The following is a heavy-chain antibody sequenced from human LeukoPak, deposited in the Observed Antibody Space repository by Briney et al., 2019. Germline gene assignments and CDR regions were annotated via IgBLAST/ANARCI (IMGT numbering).Heavy chain of an antibody. J-gene: IGHJ3*02. V-gene: IGHV4-39*01. Sequence: GSLRLSCAASGFTLSDYYMSWIRQPPGKGLECIASIHYTGRAYYNPSLKSRVTISADTSKNHFSLKLSSVTAADTAVYYCARHFDDGDYKKTFGIWGQGTMVTVSS. D-gene: IGHD4-17*01. CDR3: ARHFDDGDYKKTFGI. CDR2: IHYTGRA. CDR1: GFTLSDYY.